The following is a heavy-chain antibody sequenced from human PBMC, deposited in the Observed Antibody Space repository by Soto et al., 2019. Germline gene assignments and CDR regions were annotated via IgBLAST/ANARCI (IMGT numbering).Heavy chain of an antibody. CDR3: AREARPSYCCSSSCYQRSGSCYYGMDV. CDR1: GYSFTSYW. Sequence: PGESLKISCKGSGYSFTSYWISWVRQMPGKGLEWMGRIDPSDSYTNYSPSFQGHVTISADKSISTAYLQWSSLKASDTAMYYCAREARPSYCCSSSCYQRSGSCYYGMDVWGQGTTVTVSS. V-gene: IGHV5-10-1*01. D-gene: IGHD2-2*01. J-gene: IGHJ6*02. CDR2: IDPSDSYT.